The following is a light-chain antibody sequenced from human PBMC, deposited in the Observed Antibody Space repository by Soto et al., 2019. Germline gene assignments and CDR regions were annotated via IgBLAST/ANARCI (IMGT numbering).Light chain of an antibody. CDR2: AAS. CDR3: QQLRMYPST. Sequence: AIRMTQSPSSFSASTGDRVTITCRASQGISSYLAWYQQKPGKAPKLLIYAASTLQSGVPSRFSGSGSGTEFTLTITSLQAEDFATYYCQQLRMYPSTFGGGTKVDIK. CDR1: QGISSY. J-gene: IGKJ4*01. V-gene: IGKV1-8*01.